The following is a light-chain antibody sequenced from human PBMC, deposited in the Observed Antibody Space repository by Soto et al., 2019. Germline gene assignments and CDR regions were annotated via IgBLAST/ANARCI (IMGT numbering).Light chain of an antibody. Sequence: AIQMTQSPSSLSASVGDRVTITCRASQGIRNDLGWYQQKPGKAPKLLIHAASSSQSGVPSRFSGSASGTVFTLTISSLQPEDFATYYCLQDYNYPYIFGQGTKLEIK. CDR1: QGIRND. V-gene: IGKV1-6*01. CDR3: LQDYNYPYI. J-gene: IGKJ2*01. CDR2: AAS.